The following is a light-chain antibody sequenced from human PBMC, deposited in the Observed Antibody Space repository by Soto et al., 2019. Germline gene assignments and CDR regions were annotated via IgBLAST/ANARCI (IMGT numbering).Light chain of an antibody. V-gene: IGLV1-40*01. CDR3: QSYDNSRSGVV. Sequence: QSVLTQPPSVSGAPGQRIIISCTGSSSNIGAGFDVHWYQHLPGTAPKLLVYDNDNRPSGLPARFSDSRSGTSASLAITSLQADDEDDYYCQSYDNSRSGVVFGGGTKLTVL. CDR1: SSNIGAGFD. J-gene: IGLJ2*01. CDR2: DND.